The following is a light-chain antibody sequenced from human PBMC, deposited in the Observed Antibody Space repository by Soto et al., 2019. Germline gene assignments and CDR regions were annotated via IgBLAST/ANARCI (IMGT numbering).Light chain of an antibody. J-gene: IGKJ5*01. Sequence: IQMTQSPSSLAASLGDRISITCRASQTITSYLSWFQQKPGKAPKLLIYAASRLQSGVPSRFSGSGSGADFTLTISSLQPEDFETYYCQQSYSDPITFGQGTRLEI. V-gene: IGKV1-39*01. CDR1: QTITSY. CDR3: QQSYSDPIT. CDR2: AAS.